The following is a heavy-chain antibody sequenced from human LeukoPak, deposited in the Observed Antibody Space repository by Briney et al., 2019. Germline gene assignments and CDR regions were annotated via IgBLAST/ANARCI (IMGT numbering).Heavy chain of an antibody. Sequence: ASVKVSCKASGYTFTSYYMHWVRQAPGQGLEWMGIINPSGGSTSYAQKFQGRVTMTRDTSTSTVYMELSSLRSEDTAVYYCARDSSGLAAAGVSHYYYYGMDVWGQGTTVTVSS. CDR2: INPSGGST. CDR3: ARDSSGLAAAGVSHYYYYGMDV. D-gene: IGHD6-13*01. V-gene: IGHV1-46*01. CDR1: GYTFTSYY. J-gene: IGHJ6*02.